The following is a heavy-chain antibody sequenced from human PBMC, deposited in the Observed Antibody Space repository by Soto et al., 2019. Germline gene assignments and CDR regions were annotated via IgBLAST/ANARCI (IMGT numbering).Heavy chain of an antibody. D-gene: IGHD2-2*01. CDR3: AKETNNISPGAMARYYYGMDV. Sequence: GASVKVSCKASGYTFTGYYMHWVRQAPGQGLEWMGWINPNSGGTNYAQKFQGWVTMTRDTSISTAYMELSRLRSDDTAVYYCAKETNNISPGAMARYYYGMDVWGQGTKVTVSS. V-gene: IGHV1-2*04. CDR2: INPNSGGT. CDR1: GYTFTGYY. J-gene: IGHJ6*02.